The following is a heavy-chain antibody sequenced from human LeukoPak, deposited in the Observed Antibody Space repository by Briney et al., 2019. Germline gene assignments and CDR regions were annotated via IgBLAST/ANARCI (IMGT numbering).Heavy chain of an antibody. V-gene: IGHV3-23*01. Sequence: GGSLRLSCAASGFTFSSYAMSWVRQAPGKGLGWVSAISGSGGSTYYADSVKGRFTISRDNSKNTLYLQMNSLRAEDTAVYYCAKTWIAVAGNGGFYDYWGQGTLVTVSS. CDR3: AKTWIAVAGNGGFYDY. CDR1: GFTFSSYA. CDR2: ISGSGGST. J-gene: IGHJ4*02. D-gene: IGHD6-19*01.